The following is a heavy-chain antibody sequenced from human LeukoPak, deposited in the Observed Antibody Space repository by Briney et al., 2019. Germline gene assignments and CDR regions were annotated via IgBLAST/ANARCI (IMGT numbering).Heavy chain of an antibody. D-gene: IGHD3-3*01. CDR3: AKDPGFWSGYSWFDP. CDR1: GFTFSSYA. CDR2: ISGSGGST. Sequence: GGSLRLSCAASGFTFSSYAMSWVRQAPGKGLEWVSAISGSGGSTYYADSVKGRFTISRDNSKNTLYLQMNSLRAEDTAVYYCAKDPGFWSGYSWFDPWGQGTLVTVSS. V-gene: IGHV3-23*01. J-gene: IGHJ5*02.